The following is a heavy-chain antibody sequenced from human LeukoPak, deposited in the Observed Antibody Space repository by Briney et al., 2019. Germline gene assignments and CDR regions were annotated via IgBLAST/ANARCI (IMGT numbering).Heavy chain of an antibody. Sequence: SETLSLTCTVSGDSFSSYYWSWIRQPPGKGLEWIGSIYYSGSTYYNPSLKSRVTISVDTSKNQFSLKLSSVTAADTAVYYCARDPARPPGYYMDVWGRGTTVTVSS. V-gene: IGHV4-39*01. CDR2: IYYSGST. J-gene: IGHJ6*03. CDR1: GDSFSSYY. CDR3: ARDPARPPGYYMDV. D-gene: IGHD6-6*01.